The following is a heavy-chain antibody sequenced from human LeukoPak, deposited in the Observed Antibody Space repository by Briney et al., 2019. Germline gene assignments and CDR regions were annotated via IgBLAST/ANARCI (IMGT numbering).Heavy chain of an antibody. CDR1: GFTFSSYW. Sequence: PGGSLRLSCAASGFTFSSYWMNWVRQAPGKGLVWVSRIASDGSSTTYADSAKGRFSISRDNAKNSLFLQMNSLTVEDTAVYYCARDVGPGDYWGQGTLVTVSS. CDR2: IASDGSST. CDR3: ARDVGPGDY. J-gene: IGHJ4*02. V-gene: IGHV3-74*01.